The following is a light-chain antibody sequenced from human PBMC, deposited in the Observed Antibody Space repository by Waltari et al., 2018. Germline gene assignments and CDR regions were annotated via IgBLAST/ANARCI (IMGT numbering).Light chain of an antibody. CDR3: QHYVSLPAT. J-gene: IGKJ1*01. CDR2: GAS. Sequence: EIVLTQSPGTLSLSPGERANISCRASQSISKYLALYQQKPCQAPRLLIYGASSTATGIPDRFSGSGSGTDFSLTISRLEPEDFAVYYCQHYVSLPATFGQGTKVEIE. V-gene: IGKV3-20*01. CDR1: QSISKY.